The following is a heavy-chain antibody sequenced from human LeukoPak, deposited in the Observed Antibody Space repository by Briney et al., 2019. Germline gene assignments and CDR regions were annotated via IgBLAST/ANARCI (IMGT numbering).Heavy chain of an antibody. CDR2: ISDSGRT. V-gene: IGHV4-39*01. J-gene: IGHJ2*01. CDR3: ARQFGSGLWYFDR. D-gene: IGHD3-10*01. CDR1: GGSISSGSSDYY. Sequence: SETLSLTCTVSGGSISSGSSDYYWGWLRQPPGRGLDWIGSISDSGRTYYKPSLTSRVTVSVDTSKNQFSLNLSSVTAADTAVYYCARQFGSGLWYFDRWGRGSLVTVSS.